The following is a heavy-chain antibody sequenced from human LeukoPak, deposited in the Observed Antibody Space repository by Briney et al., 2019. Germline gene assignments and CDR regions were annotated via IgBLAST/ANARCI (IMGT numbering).Heavy chain of an antibody. CDR1: GGTFSSYA. Sequence: ASVKVSRKASGGTFSSYAISWVRQAPGQGLEWMGWINPNSGGTNYAQKFQGWVTMTRDTSISTAYMELSRLRSDDTAVYYCARDQRYSGSYRPYGLFQHWGQGTLVTVSS. CDR2: INPNSGGT. D-gene: IGHD1-26*01. V-gene: IGHV1-2*04. J-gene: IGHJ1*01. CDR3: ARDQRYSGSYRPYGLFQH.